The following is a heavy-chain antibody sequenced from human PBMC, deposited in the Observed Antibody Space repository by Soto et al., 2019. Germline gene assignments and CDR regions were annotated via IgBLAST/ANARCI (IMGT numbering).Heavy chain of an antibody. CDR3: ARIGMTSHPLVYYIYAMDV. CDR1: GGSISTYY. D-gene: IGHD1-20*01. J-gene: IGHJ6*04. CDR2: VDHTGTT. V-gene: IGHV4-59*01. Sequence: KASETLSLTCTVSGGSISTYYWSWIRQPPGKGLEWIGYVDHTGTTNYNPPLLNRVSISLDTSMNQFSLRLSSVTAADTAVYYCARIGMTSHPLVYYIYAMDVWGKGTAVPVSS.